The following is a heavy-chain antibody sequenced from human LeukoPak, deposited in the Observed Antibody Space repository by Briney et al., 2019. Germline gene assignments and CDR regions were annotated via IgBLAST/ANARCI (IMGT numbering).Heavy chain of an antibody. V-gene: IGHV4-59*01. J-gene: IGHJ6*02. D-gene: IGHD6-19*01. CDR2: IYYSGST. CDR3: ARSGWSGSGMDV. Sequence: SETLSLTCTVSGGSISSYYWSWIRQPPGKGLEWIGYIYYSGSTNYNPSLKSRVTISVDTSKNQFSLKLSSVTAADTAVYYCARSGWSGSGMDVWGQGTTVTASS. CDR1: GGSISSYY.